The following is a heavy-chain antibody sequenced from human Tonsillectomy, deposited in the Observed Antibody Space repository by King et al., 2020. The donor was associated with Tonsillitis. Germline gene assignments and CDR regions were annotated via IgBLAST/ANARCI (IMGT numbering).Heavy chain of an antibody. CDR2: IYYSGST. V-gene: IGHV4-59*01. CDR1: GGSISSYY. CDR3: ARGGCGGDCYYYFDY. D-gene: IGHD2-21*02. Sequence: MQLQESGPGLVKPSETLSLNCTVSGGSISSYYWSWIRQPPGKGLEWIGYIYYSGSTNYNPSLKSRVTISIDTSKNQFSLKLSSVTAADTAVYYCARGGCGGDCYYYFDYWGQGTLVTVSS. J-gene: IGHJ4*02.